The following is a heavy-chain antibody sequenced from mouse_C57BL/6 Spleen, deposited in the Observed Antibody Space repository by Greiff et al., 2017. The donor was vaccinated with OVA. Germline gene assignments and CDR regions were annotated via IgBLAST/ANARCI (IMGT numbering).Heavy chain of an antibody. CDR3: ARCTTVGDWYFDV. CDR1: GFSLTSYA. J-gene: IGHJ1*03. Sequence: VKLMESGPGLVAPSQSLSITCTVSGFSLTSYAISWVRQPPGKGLEWLGVIWTGGGTNYNSALKSRLSISKDNSKSQVFLKMNSLQTDDTARDYCARCTTVGDWYFDVWGTGTTVTVSS. V-gene: IGHV2-9-1*01. CDR2: IWTGGGT. D-gene: IGHD1-1*01.